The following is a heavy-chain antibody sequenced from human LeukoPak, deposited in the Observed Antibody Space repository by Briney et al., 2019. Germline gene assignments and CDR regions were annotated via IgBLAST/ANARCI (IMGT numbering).Heavy chain of an antibody. Sequence: KTGGSLRLSCAASGFTFSSYSMNWVRQAPGKGLEWVSSISSSSSYIYYADSVKGRFTISRDNAKNTLYLQMNSLRAEDTAVYYCAITAAAAGTQWGQGTLVTVSS. CDR3: AITAAAAGTQ. V-gene: IGHV3-21*01. CDR1: GFTFSSYS. J-gene: IGHJ4*02. D-gene: IGHD6-13*01. CDR2: ISSSSSYI.